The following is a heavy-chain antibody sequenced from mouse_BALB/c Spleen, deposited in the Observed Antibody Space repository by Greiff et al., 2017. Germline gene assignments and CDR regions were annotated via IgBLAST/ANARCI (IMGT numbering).Heavy chain of an antibody. J-gene: IGHJ4*01. Sequence: QVQLQQSGPELVKPGASVKISCKASGYTFTDYYINWVKQKPGQGLEWIGWIYPGSGNTKYNEKFKGKATLTVDKSSSTAYMQLSSLTSEDSAVYYCATRATMITFYAMDYWGQGTSVTVSS. CDR3: ATRATMITFYAMDY. CDR1: GYTFTDYY. D-gene: IGHD2-4*01. V-gene: IGHV1-84*02. CDR2: IYPGSGNT.